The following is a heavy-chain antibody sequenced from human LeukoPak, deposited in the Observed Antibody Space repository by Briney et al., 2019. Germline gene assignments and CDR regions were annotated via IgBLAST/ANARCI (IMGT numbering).Heavy chain of an antibody. CDR2: INPNSGGT. D-gene: IGHD6-13*01. Sequence: ASVKVSCTASGYTFTGYYMHWVRQAPGQGLEWMGWINPNSGGTNYAQKFQGRVTMTRDTSISTAYMELSRLRSDDTAVYYCARETIIAAAGTETFDYWGQGTLVTVSS. CDR3: ARETIIAAAGTETFDY. J-gene: IGHJ4*02. V-gene: IGHV1-2*02. CDR1: GYTFTGYY.